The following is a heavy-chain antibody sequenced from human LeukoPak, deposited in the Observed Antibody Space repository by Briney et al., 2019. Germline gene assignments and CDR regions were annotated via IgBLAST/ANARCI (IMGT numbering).Heavy chain of an antibody. CDR3: AREWVLEMATTLGY. J-gene: IGHJ4*02. Sequence: GASVKVSCKASGYTFTDHYIHWVRQAPGQGLEWMGIINPSGGSTSYAQKFQGRVTMTRDTSTSTVYMELSSLRSEDTAVYYCAREWVLEMATTLGYWGQGTLVTVSS. CDR2: INPSGGST. CDR1: GYTFTDHY. D-gene: IGHD5-24*01. V-gene: IGHV1-46*01.